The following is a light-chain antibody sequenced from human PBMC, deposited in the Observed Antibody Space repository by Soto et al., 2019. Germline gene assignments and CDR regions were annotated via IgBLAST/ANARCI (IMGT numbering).Light chain of an antibody. J-gene: IGLJ2*01. CDR2: DVS. Sequence: QSALTQPASVSGSPGQSITISCTGTSSDVGSHNYAAWYQQHPGKAPKLMIYDVSNRPSGVSDRFSGSKSGNTASLTISGHQAEDEAEYYCSSYTASYTLAFGGGTKLTVL. CDR1: SSDVGSHNY. CDR3: SSYTASYTLA. V-gene: IGLV2-14*03.